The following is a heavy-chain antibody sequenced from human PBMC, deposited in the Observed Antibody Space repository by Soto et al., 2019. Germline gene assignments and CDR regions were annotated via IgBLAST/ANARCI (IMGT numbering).Heavy chain of an antibody. D-gene: IGHD5-12*01. Sequence: ASVKVSCKASGYTFTSYSMHWVRQAPGQRLEWMGWINAGNGNTKYSQKFQGRVTITRDTSASTAYMELSSLRSDDTAVYYCAREGVDIVATGGYYYYGMDVWGQGTTVTVSS. CDR2: INAGNGNT. V-gene: IGHV1-3*01. J-gene: IGHJ6*02. CDR1: GYTFTSYS. CDR3: AREGVDIVATGGYYYYGMDV.